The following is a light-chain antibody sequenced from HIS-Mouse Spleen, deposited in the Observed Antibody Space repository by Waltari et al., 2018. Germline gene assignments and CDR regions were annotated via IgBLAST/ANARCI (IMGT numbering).Light chain of an antibody. Sequence: STGDRVTITCRASQGISSYLAWYQQKPGKAPKLLIYAASTLQSGVPSRFSGSGSGTDFTLTISCLQSEDFATYYCQQYYSYRFTFGPGTKVDIK. CDR1: QGISSY. V-gene: IGKV1-8*01. J-gene: IGKJ3*01. CDR3: QQYYSYRFT. CDR2: AAS.